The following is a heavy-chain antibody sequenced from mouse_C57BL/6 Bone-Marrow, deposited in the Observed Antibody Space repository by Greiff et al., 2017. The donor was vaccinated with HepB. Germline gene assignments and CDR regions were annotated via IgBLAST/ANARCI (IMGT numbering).Heavy chain of an antibody. J-gene: IGHJ4*01. Sequence: QVQLKQPGAELVKPGASVKMSCKASGYTFTSYWITWVKQRPGQGLEWIGDIYPGSGSTNYNEKFKSKATLTVDTSSSTAYMQLSSLTSEDSAVYYCARRTVANAMDYWGQGTSVTVSS. D-gene: IGHD1-1*02. CDR2: IYPGSGST. V-gene: IGHV1-55*01. CDR3: ARRTVANAMDY. CDR1: GYTFTSYW.